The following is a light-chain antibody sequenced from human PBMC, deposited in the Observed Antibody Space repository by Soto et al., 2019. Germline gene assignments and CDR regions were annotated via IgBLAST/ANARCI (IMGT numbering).Light chain of an antibody. Sequence: QSVLTQPPSASGTPGQRVTISCSGSSSNIGSNTVNWYQQLPGTAPKLLIYSNNQRPSGVPDRFSGSKSGTSASLAISGLQSEDEADYYCAALDYSLNGPVFGGGTKLTVL. CDR2: SNN. CDR1: SSNIGSNT. CDR3: AALDYSLNGPV. J-gene: IGLJ2*01. V-gene: IGLV1-44*01.